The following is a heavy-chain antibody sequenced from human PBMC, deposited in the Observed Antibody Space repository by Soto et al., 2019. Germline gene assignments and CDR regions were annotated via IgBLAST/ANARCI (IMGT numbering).Heavy chain of an antibody. D-gene: IGHD3-10*01. CDR3: ARDRGAASDIRYYYYGIDV. Sequence: EVQLVESGGGLVKPGGSLRLSCAASGFIFDIYSMTWVRQAPGKGLEWVSSISSSSSYIYYADSVKGRFTISRDNDENSLYLQMSSLRADDTAVYYCARDRGAASDIRYYYYGIDVWGQGTTVTVSS. V-gene: IGHV3-21*01. CDR2: ISSSSSYI. J-gene: IGHJ6*02. CDR1: GFIFDIYS.